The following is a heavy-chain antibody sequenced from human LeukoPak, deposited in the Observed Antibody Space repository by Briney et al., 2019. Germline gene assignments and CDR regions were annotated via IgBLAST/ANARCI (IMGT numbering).Heavy chain of an antibody. Sequence: GGSLRLSCAASGFTVSSNYMSWVRQAPGKGLEWVSVIYSGGSTYYADSVKGRFTISRDNSKNTLYLQMNSLRAEDTAVYYCARDPSLAAAGTKDAFDIWGQGTMVTVSS. V-gene: IGHV3-53*01. J-gene: IGHJ3*02. CDR3: ARDPSLAAAGTKDAFDI. CDR1: GFTVSSNY. D-gene: IGHD6-13*01. CDR2: IYSGGST.